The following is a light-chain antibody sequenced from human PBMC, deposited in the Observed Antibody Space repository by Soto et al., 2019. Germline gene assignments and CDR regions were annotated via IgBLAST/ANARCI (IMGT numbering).Light chain of an antibody. Sequence: QSALTQPASVSGSPGQSITISGTESSSDVGEYKYVSWYQQHPGTAPRLIIYDVGNRPSGVSNRFSGSKSGSTASLTISGLQAEDEADYYCSAYTTSIALYVFGAGTKVTVL. CDR1: SSDVGEYKY. J-gene: IGLJ1*01. CDR2: DVG. V-gene: IGLV2-14*03. CDR3: SAYTTSIALYV.